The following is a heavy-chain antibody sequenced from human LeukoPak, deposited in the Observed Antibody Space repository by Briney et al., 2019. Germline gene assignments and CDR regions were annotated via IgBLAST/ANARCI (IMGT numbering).Heavy chain of an antibody. D-gene: IGHD2-15*01. Sequence: ASVKVSCKASGYTFTGHYMHWVRQAPGQGLEWMGWINPNSGGTNYAQKFQGRVTMTRDTSISTAYMELSRLRSDDTAVYYCARDGRYCSGGSCYNDYWGQGTLVTVSS. V-gene: IGHV1-2*02. CDR2: INPNSGGT. CDR1: GYTFTGHY. J-gene: IGHJ4*02. CDR3: ARDGRYCSGGSCYNDY.